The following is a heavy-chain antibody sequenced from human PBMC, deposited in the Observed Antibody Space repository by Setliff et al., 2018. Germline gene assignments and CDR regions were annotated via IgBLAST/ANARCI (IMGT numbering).Heavy chain of an antibody. J-gene: IGHJ5*02. D-gene: IGHD2-8*01. Sequence: ASVKVSCKASGYTFSHSGITWVRQAPGQGLEWMGWISAYNSKTYIKEKFQGRLSMTTDTSTNTGYMELRNLTPDDTAVYFCERLVRYCTQRACQRTQDADLWGQGTRVTVSS. CDR2: ISAYNSKT. V-gene: IGHV1-18*01. CDR3: ERLVRYCTQRACQRTQDADL. CDR1: GYTFSHSG.